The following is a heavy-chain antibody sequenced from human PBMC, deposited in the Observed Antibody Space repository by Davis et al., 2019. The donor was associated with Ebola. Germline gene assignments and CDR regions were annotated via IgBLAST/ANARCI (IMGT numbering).Heavy chain of an antibody. CDR3: ARARVVVVAARYIYYYYGMDV. J-gene: IGHJ6*02. V-gene: IGHV1-18*01. Sequence: ASVKVSCKASGYTFTSYGISWVRQAPGQGLEWMGWISAYNGNTKYSQKFQGRVTITRDTSASTAYMELSSLRSEDTAVYYCARARVVVVAARYIYYYYGMDVWGQGTTVTVSS. CDR1: GYTFTSYG. CDR2: ISAYNGNT. D-gene: IGHD2-15*01.